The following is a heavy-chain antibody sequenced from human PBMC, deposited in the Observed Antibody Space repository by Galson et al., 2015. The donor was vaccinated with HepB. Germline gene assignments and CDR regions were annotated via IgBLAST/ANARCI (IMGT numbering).Heavy chain of an antibody. CDR1: GFTFSSYG. Sequence: SLRLSCAASGFTFSSYGMHWVRQAPGKGLEWVAVISYDGSNKYYADSVKGRFTISRDNSKNTLYLQMNSLRAEDTAVYYCAKARSYYDSSGAYYFDYWGPGTLVTVSS. CDR3: AKARSYYDSSGAYYFDY. D-gene: IGHD3-22*01. CDR2: ISYDGSNK. V-gene: IGHV3-30*18. J-gene: IGHJ4*02.